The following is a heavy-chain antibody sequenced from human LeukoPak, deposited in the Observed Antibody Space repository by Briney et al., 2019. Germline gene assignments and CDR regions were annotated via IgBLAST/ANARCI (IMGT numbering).Heavy chain of an antibody. D-gene: IGHD5-12*01. CDR1: GYTFTSYG. V-gene: IGHV1-18*01. J-gene: IGHJ5*02. Sequence: GASVKVSCKASGYTFTSYGISWVRQAPGQGLEWMGWISAYNGNTNYAQKLQGRVTMTTDTSTSTAYMELRRLRSDDTAVYYCARELGDAYSGYDYVWFDPWGQGTLVTVSS. CDR3: ARELGDAYSGYDYVWFDP. CDR2: ISAYNGNT.